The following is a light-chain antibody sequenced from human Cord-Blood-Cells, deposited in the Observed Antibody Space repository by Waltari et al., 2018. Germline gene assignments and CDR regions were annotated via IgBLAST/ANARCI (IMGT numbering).Light chain of an antibody. Sequence: SYELPQPPSVSVSPGQTARITCSGDALPKQYAYWYQQKPGQPPLLVIYKDSERPSGIPERFSGSSSGTTVTLTISGVQAEDEADYYCQSADSSGTYPVFGTGTKVTVL. CDR2: KDS. V-gene: IGLV3-25*02. CDR1: ALPKQY. CDR3: QSADSSGTYPV. J-gene: IGLJ1*01.